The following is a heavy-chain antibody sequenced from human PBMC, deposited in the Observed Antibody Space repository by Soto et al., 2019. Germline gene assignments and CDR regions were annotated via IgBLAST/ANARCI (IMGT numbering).Heavy chain of an antibody. CDR2: VFWDDDK. CDR3: AHSSPDVSFDV. CDR1: GFSLSASGVG. Sequence: QITMRESGPTLVKPTQTLTLTCSFSGFSLSASGVGVGRIRQPPGKALEWLALVFWDDDKFYSPPLHGRLTITKATPKTHVVLTVTNIDPVDTPTYYCAHSSPDVSFDVWGQGTMVTVSS. V-gene: IGHV2-5*02. J-gene: IGHJ3*01. D-gene: IGHD3-10*02.